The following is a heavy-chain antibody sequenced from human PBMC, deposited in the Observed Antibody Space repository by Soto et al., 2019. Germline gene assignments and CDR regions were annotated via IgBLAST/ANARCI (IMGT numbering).Heavy chain of an antibody. CDR2: IYYSGST. V-gene: IGHV4-59*01. D-gene: IGHD3-22*01. CDR3: ASLQYYYDSSGYSTGNWFDT. J-gene: IGHJ5*02. CDR1: GGSISSYY. Sequence: PSETLSLTCTVSGGSISSYYWSWIRQPPGKGLEWIGYIYYSGSTNYNPSLKSRVTISVDTSKNQFPLKLSSVTAADTAVYYCASLQYYYDSSGYSTGNWFDTWGQGTLVTVSS.